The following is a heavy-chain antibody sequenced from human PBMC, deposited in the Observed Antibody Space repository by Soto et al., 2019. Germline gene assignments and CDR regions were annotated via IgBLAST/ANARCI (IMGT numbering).Heavy chain of an antibody. Sequence: SVKVSCKASGGTFSSYAIGWVRQAPGQGLEWMGGIIPIFGTANYAQKFQGRVTITADESTSTAYMELSSLRSEDTAVYYCARDGIGTQIEGMDVWGQGTTVTVSS. CDR3: ARDGIGTQIEGMDV. V-gene: IGHV1-69*13. CDR2: IIPIFGTA. J-gene: IGHJ6*02. CDR1: GGTFSSYA. D-gene: IGHD1-26*01.